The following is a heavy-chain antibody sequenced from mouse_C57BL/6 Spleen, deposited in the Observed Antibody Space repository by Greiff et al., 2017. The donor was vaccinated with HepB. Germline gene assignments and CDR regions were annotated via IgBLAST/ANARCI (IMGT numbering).Heavy chain of an antibody. Sequence: QVQLKQSGPELVKPGASVKISCKASGYAFSSSWMNWVKQRPGKGLEWIGRIYPGDGDTNYNGKFKGKATLTADKSSSTAYMQLSSLTSEDSAVYFCARSGYGSSHFDYWGQGTTLTVSS. CDR3: ARSGYGSSHFDY. CDR1: GYAFSSSW. J-gene: IGHJ2*01. V-gene: IGHV1-82*01. CDR2: IYPGDGDT. D-gene: IGHD1-1*01.